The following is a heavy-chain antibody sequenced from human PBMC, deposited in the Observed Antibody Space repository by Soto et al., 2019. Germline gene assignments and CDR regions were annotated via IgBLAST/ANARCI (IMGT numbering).Heavy chain of an antibody. CDR2: ITPNSGDT. CDR3: VRWGYGSNSLEF. V-gene: IGHV1-2*05. Sequence: GASVKVSCKTSGYIFTGYFIHWVRQTPGQGLQWMGRITPNSGDTKYGQTFQGSVTFTRDTSTSTAYMELSGLRSDDTVLYYCVRWGYGSNSLEFWGQGTLVTVSS. D-gene: IGHD4-17*01. J-gene: IGHJ4*03. CDR1: GYIFTGYF.